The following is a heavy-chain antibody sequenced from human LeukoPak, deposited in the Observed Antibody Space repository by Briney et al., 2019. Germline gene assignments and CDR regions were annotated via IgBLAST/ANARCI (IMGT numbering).Heavy chain of an antibody. CDR1: GGSISSGGYS. V-gene: IGHV4-30-2*01. D-gene: IGHD3-10*01. Sequence: PSQTLSLTCTVSGGSISSGGYSWSWIRQPPGKGLEWIGYIYHSGSTYYNPSLKSRVTISVDRSKNQFSLKLSSVTAADTAVYYCARGGDHAVDYWGQGTLVTVSS. CDR3: ARGGDHAVDY. CDR2: IYHSGST. J-gene: IGHJ4*02.